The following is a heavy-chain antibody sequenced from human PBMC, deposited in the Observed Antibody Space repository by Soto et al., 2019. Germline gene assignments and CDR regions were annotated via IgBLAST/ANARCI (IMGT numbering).Heavy chain of an antibody. J-gene: IGHJ4*02. CDR1: GFPFSSYG. CDR3: ASSIN. V-gene: IGHV3-33*03. CDR2: IWYDGSNK. Sequence: GGSLRLSCAASGFPFSSYGMHWVRQAPGKGLDWVGVIWYDGSNKDYAESVKGRFTISRDNSKNMLYLQMNSLRADDTAVYYCASSINWGQGTLVAVSS.